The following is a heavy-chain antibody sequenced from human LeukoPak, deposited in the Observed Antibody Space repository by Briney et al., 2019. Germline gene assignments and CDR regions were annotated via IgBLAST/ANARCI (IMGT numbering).Heavy chain of an antibody. CDR3: ARGAMVRGLGRNWFDP. D-gene: IGHD3-10*01. CDR1: GGSISSSSYY. V-gene: IGHV4-39*07. CDR2: IYYSGST. Sequence: SETLSLTCTVSGGSISSSSYYWGWIRQPPGKGLEWIGIIYYSGSTYYNPSLKSRVTISVDTSKNQFSLKLSSVTAADMAVYYCARGAMVRGLGRNWFDPWGQGTLVTVSS. J-gene: IGHJ5*02.